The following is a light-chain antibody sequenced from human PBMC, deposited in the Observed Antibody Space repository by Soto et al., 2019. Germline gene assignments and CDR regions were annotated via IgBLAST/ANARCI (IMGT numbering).Light chain of an antibody. CDR2: EVT. V-gene: IGLV2-8*01. CDR1: SGDIGGYDY. CDR3: SSYAGRNNHYV. J-gene: IGLJ1*01. Sequence: QSVLTQPPSASGSPGQSVTISCTGTSGDIGGYDYVSWYQQHPGKAPKLMIYEVTKRPLGVPDRFSGSKSGNTASLTVSGLQAEDAADHYCSSYAGRNNHYVFGNGTKVTV.